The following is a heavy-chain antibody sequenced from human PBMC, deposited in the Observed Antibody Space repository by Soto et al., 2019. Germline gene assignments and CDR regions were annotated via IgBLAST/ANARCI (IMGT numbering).Heavy chain of an antibody. D-gene: IGHD6-19*01. CDR1: GFTFSRYV. Sequence: VGSLRLSCVASGFTFSRYVMSWVRQAPGKGLEWVSTIKSNGGSTYYADSVKGRFTISRDNSKNTLYLQMNSLRAEDTAVYYCARDRDIAVAGTQFDYWGQGTLVTVSS. J-gene: IGHJ4*02. CDR2: IKSNGGST. CDR3: ARDRDIAVAGTQFDY. V-gene: IGHV3-23*01.